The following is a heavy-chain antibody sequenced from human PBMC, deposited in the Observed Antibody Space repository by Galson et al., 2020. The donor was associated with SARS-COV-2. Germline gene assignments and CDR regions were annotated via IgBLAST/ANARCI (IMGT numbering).Heavy chain of an antibody. Sequence: ASVKVSCKASGYTFTGYYMHWVRQAPGQGLEWMGWINHNSGGTNYAQKFQGRVTMTRATSISTAYMELSRLRSDDTAVYYCARDLSQGGATFDYWGQGNLVSV. CDR2: INHNSGGT. V-gene: IGHV1-2*02. CDR3: ARDLSQGGATFDY. J-gene: IGHJ4*02. CDR1: GYTFTGYY. D-gene: IGHD3-16*01.